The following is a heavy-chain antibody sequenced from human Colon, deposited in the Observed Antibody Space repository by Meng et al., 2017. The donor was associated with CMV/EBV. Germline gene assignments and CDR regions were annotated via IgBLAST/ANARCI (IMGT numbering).Heavy chain of an antibody. Sequence: GESLTISCKGSGYYFTNFWIGWVRQMPGKGLEWMGIIYPGDSDTRYSPSFQGQVTISADKSISTAYLQWSSLKASDTAIYYCARHGAYYSDSSGSYYPDYWGQGTQVTVSS. CDR3: ARHGAYYSDSSGSYYPDY. CDR2: IYPGDSDT. J-gene: IGHJ4*02. CDR1: GYYFTNFW. D-gene: IGHD3-22*01. V-gene: IGHV5-51*01.